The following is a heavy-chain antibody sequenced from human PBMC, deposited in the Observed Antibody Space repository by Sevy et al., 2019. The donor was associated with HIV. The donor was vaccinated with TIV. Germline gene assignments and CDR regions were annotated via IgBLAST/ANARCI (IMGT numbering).Heavy chain of an antibody. J-gene: IGHJ3*02. V-gene: IGHV3-11*01. CDR1: GFTFSDYY. CDR3: AREMKTVAGTSDAFDI. Sequence: GGSLRLSCAASGFTFSDYYMSWIRQAPGKGLEWVSYISSSGSTIYYADSVKGRFTISRDNAKNSLYLQMNSLRAEDMAVYYCAREMKTVAGTSDAFDIWGQGTMVTVSS. CDR2: ISSSGSTI. D-gene: IGHD6-19*01.